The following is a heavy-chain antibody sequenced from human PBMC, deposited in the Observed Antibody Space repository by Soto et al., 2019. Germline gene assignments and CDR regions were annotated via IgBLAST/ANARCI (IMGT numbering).Heavy chain of an antibody. CDR2: IFHSGYT. V-gene: IGHV4-4*02. CDR3: ARVRYGTSANYFDS. J-gene: IGHJ4*02. D-gene: IGHD3-9*01. CDR1: DGSISSSNW. Sequence: LSLTCAVSDGSISSSNWWSWVRQSPGQGLEWIGEIFHSGYTNYKSSLKSRVTISIDKPNNQFSLKLTSVTAADTAVYYCARVRYGTSANYFDSWGQGALVTVSS.